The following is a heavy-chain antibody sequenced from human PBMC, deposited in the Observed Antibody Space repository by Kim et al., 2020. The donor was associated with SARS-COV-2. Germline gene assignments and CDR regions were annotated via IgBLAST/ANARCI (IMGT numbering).Heavy chain of an antibody. V-gene: IGHV3-43*01. J-gene: IGHJ3*02. D-gene: IGHD1-7*01. CDR3: AAVPWLELEYAFDI. Sequence: AESVMGRFTISRDNSKNSLYLQVNSLRTEDTALYYCAAVPWLELEYAFDIWGQGTMVTVSS.